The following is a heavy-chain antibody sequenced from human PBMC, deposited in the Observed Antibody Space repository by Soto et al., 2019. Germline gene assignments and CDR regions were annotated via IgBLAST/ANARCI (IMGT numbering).Heavy chain of an antibody. J-gene: IGHJ3*02. CDR3: AIDSDQVRPVAILGASFDI. CDR1: GFRFDHYA. Sequence: EGQLVESGGGLVQPGRSLRLSCAASGFRFDHYAMHWVRQAPGKGLEWVAGITWNSGTKDYGTSVKGRFSISRDNAQNSLHLQMNSLGPEDTAFYYCAIDSDQVRPVAILGASFDIWGQGTLVTVSS. V-gene: IGHV3-9*01. D-gene: IGHD2-2*01. CDR2: ITWNSGTK.